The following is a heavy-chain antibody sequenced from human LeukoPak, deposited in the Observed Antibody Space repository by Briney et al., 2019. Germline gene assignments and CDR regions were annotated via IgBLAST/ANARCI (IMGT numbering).Heavy chain of an antibody. V-gene: IGHV3-7*04. CDR2: IKKDGGQR. CDR3: ERDPFSSGWLDY. J-gene: IGHJ4*02. CDR1: APTFTTHW. D-gene: IGHD6-19*01. Sequence: GRCLTLSCAPAAPTFTTHWMTCVSHFPRNGREWVANIKKDGGQRKYMDSGKGRFTISTDNAKHSVYFQMNRLRTDDTAVYHCERDPFSSGWLDYWRQGTLVTVSA.